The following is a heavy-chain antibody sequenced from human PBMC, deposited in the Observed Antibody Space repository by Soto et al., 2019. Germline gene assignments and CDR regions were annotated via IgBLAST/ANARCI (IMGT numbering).Heavy chain of an antibody. CDR3: AKDRYCSSTSCYAGFDY. CDR2: ISGSGGST. Sequence: EVHLLESGGGLVQPGGSLRLSCAASGFTFTSYAMTWVRQAPGNGLEWVSGISGSGGSTHYADSVKGRFTISRDSSKSTLYLQMNSLRAEDTAVYYCAKDRYCSSTSCYAGFDYWGQGTLVTVSS. V-gene: IGHV3-23*01. CDR1: GFTFTSYA. J-gene: IGHJ4*02. D-gene: IGHD2-2*01.